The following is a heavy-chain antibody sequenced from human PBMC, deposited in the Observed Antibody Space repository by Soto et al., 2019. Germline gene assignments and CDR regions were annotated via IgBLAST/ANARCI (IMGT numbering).Heavy chain of an antibody. CDR3: ARGPARGANWFDP. J-gene: IGHJ5*02. CDR1: GFTFPTSG. D-gene: IGHD1-26*01. CDR2: ISTNTGYT. V-gene: IGHV1-18*01. Sequence: QDQLVQSGAEVKKPGASVKVSCKTSGFTFPTSGITWVRQAPGQGLEWMGWISTNTGYTYYAQKLQCRVTMTTDTSTSTVYMELGSLRSDDTAVYYCARGPARGANWFDPWGQGTLVTVSS.